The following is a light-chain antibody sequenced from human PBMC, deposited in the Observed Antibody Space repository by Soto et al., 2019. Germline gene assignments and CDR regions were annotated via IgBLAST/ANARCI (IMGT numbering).Light chain of an antibody. Sequence: IQITQSPSTLAASVVDRFTISFRASQGISSALAWYQQKPGKAPKLLIYDYSSLESGVPSRFSGSGSGTDFTLTISRLQPEDLATHSCQHFNNYVLTFGGGTKVDIK. CDR1: QGISSA. CDR3: QHFNNYVLT. J-gene: IGKJ4*01. V-gene: IGKV1D-13*01. CDR2: DYS.